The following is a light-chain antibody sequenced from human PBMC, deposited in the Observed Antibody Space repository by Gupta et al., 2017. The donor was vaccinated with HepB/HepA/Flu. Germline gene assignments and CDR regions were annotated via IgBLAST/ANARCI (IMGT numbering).Light chain of an antibody. CDR3: SSYTSSETWV. CDR2: SVT. V-gene: IGLV2-14*03. Sequence: QSALTPPASVSGSPGQSITMSCTGIRSDVGIYVSWYQQYTGKSPKLIIYSVTNRPSGVSNRFSGSKSGNTASLTISGLQAEDEADYYCSSYTSSETWVFGGGTKLTVL. CDR1: RSDVGIY. J-gene: IGLJ3*02.